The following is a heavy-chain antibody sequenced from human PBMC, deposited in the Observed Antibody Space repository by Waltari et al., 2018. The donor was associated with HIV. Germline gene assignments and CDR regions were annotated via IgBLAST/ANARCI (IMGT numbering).Heavy chain of an antibody. CDR3: ATGVRYYGP. V-gene: IGHV3-53*01. D-gene: IGHD3-10*01. Sequence: AESGGRVIQSGGSIGLSCTGSNFCVSGKHVTWIRQAPGGSLEWVAVIYPDDTTHYADSVRGRFTISRAKSRTTVLLLMNGLFVDDTATYFCATGVRYYGPWGQGTRVTVSS. CDR2: IYPDDTT. J-gene: IGHJ5*02. CDR1: NFCVSGKH.